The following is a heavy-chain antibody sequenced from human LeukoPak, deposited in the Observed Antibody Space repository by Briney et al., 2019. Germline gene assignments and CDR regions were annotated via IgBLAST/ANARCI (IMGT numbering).Heavy chain of an antibody. Sequence: ASVKVSCKASGYTFTSYYMHWVRQAPGQGLEWMGIINPSGGSTSYAQKFQGRVTITADKSTSTAYMELSSLRSEDTAVYYCARSNFLNAFDIWGQGTMVTVSS. CDR2: INPSGGST. V-gene: IGHV1-46*01. J-gene: IGHJ3*02. CDR3: ARSNFLNAFDI. CDR1: GYTFTSYY.